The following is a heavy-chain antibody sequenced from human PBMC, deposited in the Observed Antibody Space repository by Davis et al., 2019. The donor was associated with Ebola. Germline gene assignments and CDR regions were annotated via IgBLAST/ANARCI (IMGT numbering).Heavy chain of an antibody. CDR3: ARDQQLVLWVSGHTQYYFDY. CDR1: GDSVSRNSAA. V-gene: IGHV6-1*01. Sequence: SQTLSLTCAISGDSVSRNSAAWTWIRQSPSRGLEWLGRTYYRSKWYHDYAVSVKSRITINPDTSKNQFSLQLNSVTPEDTAVYYCARDQQLVLWVSGHTQYYFDYWGQGTLVTVSS. CDR2: TYYRSKWYH. J-gene: IGHJ4*02. D-gene: IGHD6-13*01.